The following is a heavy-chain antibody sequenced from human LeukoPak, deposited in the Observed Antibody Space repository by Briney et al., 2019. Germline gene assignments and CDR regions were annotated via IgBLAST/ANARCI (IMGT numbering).Heavy chain of an antibody. J-gene: IGHJ6*02. CDR3: ARERNYPKNYGMDV. CDR1: GGSISSYY. D-gene: IGHD1-7*01. Sequence: SETLSLTCTVSGGSISSYYWSWIRQPPGKGLEWIGYIYYSGSTNYNPSLKSRVTISVDTSKNQFSLKLSSVTAADTAVYYYARERNYPKNYGMDVWGQGTTVTVSS. V-gene: IGHV4-59*12. CDR2: IYYSGST.